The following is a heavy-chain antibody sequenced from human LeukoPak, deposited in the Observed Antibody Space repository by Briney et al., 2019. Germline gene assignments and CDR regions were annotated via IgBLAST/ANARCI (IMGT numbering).Heavy chain of an antibody. CDR2: IQYDGSNK. CDR1: GFTFSSYG. J-gene: IGHJ5*02. V-gene: IGHV3-30*02. Sequence: GGSLRLSCAASGFTFSSYGMHWVRQPPGKGLEWVAFIQYDGSNKYYADSVKGRFTISRDNSKNTLYLQMNSLRAEDTAVYYCAKDLKGIAAAGTDWFDPWGQGTLVTVSS. D-gene: IGHD6-13*01. CDR3: AKDLKGIAAAGTDWFDP.